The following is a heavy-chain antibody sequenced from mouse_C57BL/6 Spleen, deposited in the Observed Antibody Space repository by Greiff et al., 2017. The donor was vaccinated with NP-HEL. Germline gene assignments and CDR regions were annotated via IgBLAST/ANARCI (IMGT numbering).Heavy chain of an antibody. Sequence: QVQLQQPGAELVRPGSSVKLSCKASGYTFTSYWMDWVKQRPGQGLEWIGNIYPSDSETHYNQKFKDKATLTVDKSSSTAYMQLSSLTSEDSAVYYCAREGYGNYWFAYWGQGTLVTVSA. CDR3: AREGYGNYWFAY. J-gene: IGHJ3*01. V-gene: IGHV1-61*01. D-gene: IGHD2-1*01. CDR2: IYPSDSET. CDR1: GYTFTSYW.